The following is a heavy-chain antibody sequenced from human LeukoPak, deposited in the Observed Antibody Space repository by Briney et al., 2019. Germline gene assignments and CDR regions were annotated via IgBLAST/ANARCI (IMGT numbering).Heavy chain of an antibody. Sequence: PSETLSRTCAVYGGSFSGYYWSWIRQPPGKGLEWIGEINHSGSTNYNPSLKSRVTISVDTSKNQFSLKLSSVTAADTAVYYCARVKGSSSSRDWGQGTLVTVSS. CDR1: GGSFSGYY. V-gene: IGHV4-34*01. CDR2: INHSGST. J-gene: IGHJ4*02. D-gene: IGHD6-13*01. CDR3: ARVKGSSSSRD.